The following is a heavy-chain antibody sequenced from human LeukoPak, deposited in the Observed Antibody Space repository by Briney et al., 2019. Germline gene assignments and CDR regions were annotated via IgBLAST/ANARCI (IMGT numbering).Heavy chain of an antibody. CDR2: MNPNSGNT. CDR3: ARDEIGSWLRI. J-gene: IGHJ3*02. D-gene: IGHD6-13*01. V-gene: IGHV1-8*01. CDR1: GYTFTSYD. Sequence: GASVKVSCKASGYTFTSYDINWARQATGQGLEWMGWMNPNSGNTGYAQKFQGRVTMTRNAAISTAYMELSSLRSEDTAVYYCARDEIGSWLRIWGQGTMVTVSS.